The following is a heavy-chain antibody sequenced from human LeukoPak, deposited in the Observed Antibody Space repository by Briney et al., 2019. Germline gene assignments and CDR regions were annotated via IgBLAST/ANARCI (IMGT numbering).Heavy chain of an antibody. V-gene: IGHV3-11*01. Sequence: GGALRLACWASGFPLSDYYMSWIPWAPPRGVGWVSYLSSSGSTIYYADSVKGRFTISRDNAKNSLYLQMNSLRAEDTAVYYCARDQFDAFDIWGQGTMVTVSS. CDR1: GFPLSDYY. D-gene: IGHD5-24*01. J-gene: IGHJ3*02. CDR3: ARDQFDAFDI. CDR2: LSSSGSTI.